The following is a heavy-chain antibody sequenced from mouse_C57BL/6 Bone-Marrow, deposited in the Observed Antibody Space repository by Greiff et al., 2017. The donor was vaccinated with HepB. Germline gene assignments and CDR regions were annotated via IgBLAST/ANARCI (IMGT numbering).Heavy chain of an antibody. D-gene: IGHD4-1*01. CDR2: INPSTGGT. CDR1: GYSFTGYY. V-gene: IGHV1-42*01. J-gene: IGHJ1*03. Sequence: EVQLVESGPELVKPGASVKISCKASGYSFTGYYMNWVKQSPEKSLEWIGEINPSTGGTTYNQKFKAKATLTVDKSSSTAYMQLKSLTSEDSAVYYCARSNFYLYWYFDVWGTGTTVTVSS. CDR3: ARSNFYLYWYFDV.